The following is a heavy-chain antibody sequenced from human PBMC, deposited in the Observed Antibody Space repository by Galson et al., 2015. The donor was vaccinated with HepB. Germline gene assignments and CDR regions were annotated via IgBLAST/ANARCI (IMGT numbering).Heavy chain of an antibody. D-gene: IGHD2-2*01. Sequence: SVKVSCKAPGYTFTSYAMHWVRQAPGQRLEWMGWINAGNGNTKYSQKFQGRVTITRDTSASTAYMELSSLRSEDTAVYYCARWQYCSSTSCPNYYYYGMDVWGQGTTVTVSS. J-gene: IGHJ6*02. CDR2: INAGNGNT. V-gene: IGHV1-3*01. CDR3: ARWQYCSSTSCPNYYYYGMDV. CDR1: GYTFTSYA.